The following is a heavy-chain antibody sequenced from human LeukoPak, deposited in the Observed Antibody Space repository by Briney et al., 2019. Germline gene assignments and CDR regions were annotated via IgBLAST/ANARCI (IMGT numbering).Heavy chain of an antibody. D-gene: IGHD5-24*01. Sequence: GGSLRLSCAASGLTFSRHWMHWVRQAPGKGLVWVSCINGDGSSTSYADSVKGRFTISRDNAKNTLYLQMNSLRAEDTAVYYCARVVRDGYNRIDYWGQGTLVTVSS. CDR1: GLTFSRHW. V-gene: IGHV3-74*01. J-gene: IGHJ4*02. CDR3: ARVVRDGYNRIDY. CDR2: INGDGSST.